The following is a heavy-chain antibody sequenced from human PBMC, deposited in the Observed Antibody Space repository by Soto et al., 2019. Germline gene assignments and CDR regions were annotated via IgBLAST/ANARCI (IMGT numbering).Heavy chain of an antibody. CDR3: AREESGHYDSSGYPRAFDY. CDR2: IIPIFGTA. Sequence: ASVKGLCKASGGTFSSYAISWVRQAPGQGLEWMGGIIPIFGTANYAQKFQGRVTITADKSTSTAYMELSSLRSEDTAVYYCAREESGHYDSSGYPRAFDYWGQGTLVTVS. V-gene: IGHV1-69*06. D-gene: IGHD3-22*01. J-gene: IGHJ4*02. CDR1: GGTFSSYA.